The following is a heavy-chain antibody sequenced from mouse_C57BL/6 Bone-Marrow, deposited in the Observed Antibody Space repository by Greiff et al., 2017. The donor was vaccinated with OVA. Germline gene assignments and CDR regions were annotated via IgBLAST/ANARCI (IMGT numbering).Heavy chain of an antibody. J-gene: IGHJ4*01. V-gene: IGHV1-69*01. CDR1: GYTFTSYW. CDR2: IDPSDSST. CDR3: ARDYYAMDY. Sequence: VQLQQPGAELVMPGASVKLSCKASGYTFTSYWMHWVKQRPGQGLEWIGEIDPSDSSTNYNQKFKGKSTLTVDKSSSTAYMQLSSLTSEDAAVYYCARDYYAMDYWGQGTSVTVSS.